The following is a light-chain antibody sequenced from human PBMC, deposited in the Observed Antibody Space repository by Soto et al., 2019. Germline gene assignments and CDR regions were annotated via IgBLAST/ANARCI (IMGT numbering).Light chain of an antibody. CDR2: EVS. J-gene: IGLJ2*01. CDR1: SSDVGGYKF. CDR3: SSYAGSNTVV. V-gene: IGLV2-8*01. Sequence: QSALAQPPSASGSPGQSVTISCTGTSSDVGGYKFVSWYQHHPGKAPKLMIYEVSKRPSGVPDRFSGSKAGNTASLTVSGLQAGDEADYYCSSYAGSNTVVSGGGTKVTVL.